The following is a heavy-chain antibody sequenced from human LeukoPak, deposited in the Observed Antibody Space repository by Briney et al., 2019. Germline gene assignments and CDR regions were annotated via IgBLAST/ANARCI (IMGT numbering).Heavy chain of an antibody. CDR1: GFTFSSYS. J-gene: IGHJ3*02. CDR2: ISSSSSYI. V-gene: IGHV3-21*01. Sequence: GGSLRLSCAASGFTFSSYSMNWVRQAPGKGLEWVSSISSSSSYIYYADSVKGRFTISRDNAKNSLYLQMNSLRAEDTAVYYCARAHVLLWFGESYVLSDAFDIWGQGTMVTVSS. CDR3: ARAHVLLWFGESYVLSDAFDI. D-gene: IGHD3-10*01.